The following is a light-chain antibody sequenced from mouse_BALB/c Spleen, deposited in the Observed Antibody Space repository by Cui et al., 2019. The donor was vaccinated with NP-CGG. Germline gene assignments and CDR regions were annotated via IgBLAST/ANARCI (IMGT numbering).Light chain of an antibody. CDR1: TGAVTTSNY. CDR2: GTN. V-gene: IGLV1*01. Sequence: QPLLTQDPASTTSPGETVTLTCRSNTGAVTTSNYANWVQEKPDHLFTGLIGGTNNRAPGVPARFSGSLIGDKAALTITGAQTEDEAIYFCALWYSNHWVFGGGTKLTVL. CDR3: ALWYSNHWV. J-gene: IGLJ1*01.